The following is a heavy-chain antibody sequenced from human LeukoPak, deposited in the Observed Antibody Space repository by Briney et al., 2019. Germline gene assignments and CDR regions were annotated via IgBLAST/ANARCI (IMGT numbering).Heavy chain of an antibody. Sequence: ASVKVSCKASGYTFTSYDINWVRQATGQGLEWMGWMNPNSGNTGYAQKFQGRVTMTRNTSISTAYMELSSLRSEDTAVYYCARELIAAAGRGIDYWGQGTLVTVSS. D-gene: IGHD6-13*01. CDR3: ARELIAAAGRGIDY. V-gene: IGHV1-8*01. CDR2: MNPNSGNT. J-gene: IGHJ4*02. CDR1: GYTFTSYD.